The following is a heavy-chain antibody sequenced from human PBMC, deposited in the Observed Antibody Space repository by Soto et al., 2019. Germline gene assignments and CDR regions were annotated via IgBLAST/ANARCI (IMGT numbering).Heavy chain of an antibody. CDR2: IIPIFGTA. D-gene: IGHD3-3*01. CDR1: GGTFSSYA. Sequence: ASVKVSCKASGGTFSSYAISWVRQAPGQGLEWMGGIIPIFGTANYAQKFQGRVTITADESTSTAYMELSSLRSEDTAVYYCARGSGITIFGVVMVPYYYGMDVWGQGTTVTVSS. J-gene: IGHJ6*02. V-gene: IGHV1-69*13. CDR3: ARGSGITIFGVVMVPYYYGMDV.